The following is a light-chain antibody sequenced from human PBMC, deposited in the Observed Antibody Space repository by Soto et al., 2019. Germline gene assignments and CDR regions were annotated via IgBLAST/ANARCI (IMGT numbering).Light chain of an antibody. CDR2: AAS. CDR1: QGIRND. V-gene: IGKV1-17*01. Sequence: DIQMTQFPSSLSASVGDRVTITCRASQGIRNDLGWYQQKPGKAPKRLIYAASSLQSGVPSRFSVSRSVTEFTLAISSLQPEDSATFYCLQHSTYPLTFGQGTKVEIK. J-gene: IGKJ1*01. CDR3: LQHSTYPLT.